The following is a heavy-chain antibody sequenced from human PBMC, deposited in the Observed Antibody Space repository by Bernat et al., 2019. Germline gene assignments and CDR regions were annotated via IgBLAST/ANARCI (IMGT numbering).Heavy chain of an antibody. CDR2: INGIGSLI. CDR1: GFTFSIYS. D-gene: IGHD3-3*01. V-gene: IGHV3-48*01. CDR3: ARLTRGQILGN. Sequence: EVQLVESGGDLVQPGGSLRLSCAASGFTFSIYSMNWVRQAPGKGLEWVSYINGIGSLIYYADSVKGRFTISRDNAKNSLFLQMNSLRAEDTAVYYCARLTRGQILGNWGQGTLVTVSS. J-gene: IGHJ4*02.